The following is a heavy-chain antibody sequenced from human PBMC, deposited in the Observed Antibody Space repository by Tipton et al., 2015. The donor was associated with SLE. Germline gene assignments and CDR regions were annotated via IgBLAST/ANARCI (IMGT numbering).Heavy chain of an antibody. Sequence: TLSLTCTVSGGSISSYYWSWIRQPPGKGLEWIGYIHHSGSANYNPSLKSRVTISVDTSKTQFSLKLSSVTAADTAVYFCARDQVGVGDLDYWGQGTLVTVSS. CDR3: ARDQVGVGDLDY. D-gene: IGHD3-16*01. CDR2: IHHSGSA. V-gene: IGHV4-59*01. J-gene: IGHJ4*02. CDR1: GGSISSYY.